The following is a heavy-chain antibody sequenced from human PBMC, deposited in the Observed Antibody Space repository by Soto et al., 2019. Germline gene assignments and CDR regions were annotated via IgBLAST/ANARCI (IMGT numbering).Heavy chain of an antibody. CDR2: ISSSSSTI. CDR1: GFTFSSYS. CDR3: ASSWPIVVVPAATQNTDDY. D-gene: IGHD2-2*01. V-gene: IGHV3-48*01. Sequence: PGGSLRLSCAASGFTFSSYSMNWVRQAPGKGLEWVSYISSSSSTIYYADSVKGRFTISRDNAKNSLYLQMNSLRAEDTAVYYCASSWPIVVVPAATQNTDDYWGQGTLVTVSS. J-gene: IGHJ4*02.